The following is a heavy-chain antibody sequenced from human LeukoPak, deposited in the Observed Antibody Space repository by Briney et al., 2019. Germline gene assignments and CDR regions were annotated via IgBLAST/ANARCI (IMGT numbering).Heavy chain of an antibody. CDR2: ISSSSSYI. V-gene: IGHV3-21*01. D-gene: IGHD5-12*01. CDR1: GFTFSSYS. Sequence: GGSLRLSCAASGFTFSSYSMNWVRQAPGQGLEWVSSISSSSSYIYYADSVKGRFTISRDNAKNSLYLQMNSLRAEDTAVYYCARASYDAYYFDYWGQGTLVTVSS. CDR3: ARASYDAYYFDY. J-gene: IGHJ4*02.